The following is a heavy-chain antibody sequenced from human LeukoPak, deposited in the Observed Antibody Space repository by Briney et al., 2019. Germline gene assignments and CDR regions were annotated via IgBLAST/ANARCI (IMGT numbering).Heavy chain of an antibody. Sequence: SQTLSLTCAVSGGSISSGGYSWRWIRQPPGKGLEWIGYIYHSGSTYYNPSLKSRVTISVDRSKNQFSLKLSSVTAADTAVYYCAREYSSSSGWFDPWGQGTLVTVSS. V-gene: IGHV4-30-2*01. J-gene: IGHJ5*02. D-gene: IGHD6-6*01. CDR2: IYHSGST. CDR1: GGSISSGGYS. CDR3: AREYSSSSGWFDP.